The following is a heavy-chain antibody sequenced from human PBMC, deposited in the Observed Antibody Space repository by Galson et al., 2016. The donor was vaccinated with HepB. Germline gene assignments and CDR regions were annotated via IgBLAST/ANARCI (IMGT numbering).Heavy chain of an antibody. CDR3: EGYSDPFDI. CDR1: GFSVSGKY. V-gene: IGHV3-53*01. CDR2: IFSGDAT. D-gene: IGHD3-22*01. Sequence: SLRLSCAASGFSVSGKYMSWARQAPGKGLEWVSAIFSGDATYYRDSAKGRFTISRDTSKNTLYLQMNNLRAEDTAIYYCEGYSDPFDIWGQGTMVTVSS. J-gene: IGHJ3*02.